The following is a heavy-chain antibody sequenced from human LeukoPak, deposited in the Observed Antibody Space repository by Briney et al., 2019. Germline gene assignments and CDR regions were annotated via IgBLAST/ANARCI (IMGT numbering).Heavy chain of an antibody. D-gene: IGHD2-2*01. CDR2: IYHSGSI. CDR1: GYSISSGYY. V-gene: IGHV4-38-2*02. CDR3: ARYCSSTSCAGY. Sequence: SETLSLTCTVSGYSISSGYYWGWIRQPPGKGLEWIGSIYHSGSIYYNPSLKSRVTISVDTSKNQFSLKLSSVTAADTAVYYCARYCSSTSCAGYWGQGTLVTVSS. J-gene: IGHJ4*02.